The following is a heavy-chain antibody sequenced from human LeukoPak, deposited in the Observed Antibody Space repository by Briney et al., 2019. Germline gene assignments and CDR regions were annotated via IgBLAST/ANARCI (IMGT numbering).Heavy chain of an antibody. J-gene: IGHJ6*02. D-gene: IGHD3-22*01. CDR2: INPNSGGT. V-gene: IGHV1-2*04. CDR3: ARDYYDSSGYYPYGMDV. CDR1: GYTFIGYY. Sequence: GASVKVSCKASGYTFIGYYMHWVRQAPGQGLEWMGWINPNSGGTNYAQKFQGWVTMTRDTSISTAYMELSRLRSDDTAVYYCARDYYDSSGYYPYGMDVWGQGTTVTVSS.